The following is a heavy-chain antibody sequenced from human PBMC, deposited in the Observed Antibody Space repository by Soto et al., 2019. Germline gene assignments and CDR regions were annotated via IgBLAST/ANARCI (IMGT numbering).Heavy chain of an antibody. D-gene: IGHD3-3*01. CDR2: IIPIFGTA. V-gene: IGHV1-69*13. Sequence: ASVKVSCKASGGTFSSYAISWVRQAPGQGLEWMGGIIPIFGTANYAQKFQGRVTITADESTSTAYMELSSLRSEDTAVYYCARDAFGVTIFGVVIGPKNYGMDVWGQGTTVTVSS. J-gene: IGHJ6*02. CDR1: GGTFSSYA. CDR3: ARDAFGVTIFGVVIGPKNYGMDV.